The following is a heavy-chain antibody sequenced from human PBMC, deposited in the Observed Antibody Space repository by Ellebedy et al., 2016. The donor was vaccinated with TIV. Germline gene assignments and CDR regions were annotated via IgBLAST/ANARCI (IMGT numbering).Heavy chain of an antibody. J-gene: IGHJ4*02. CDR1: GGSTSSRDYY. D-gene: IGHD3-10*01. Sequence: SETLSLTCTVSGGSTSSRDYYWGWIRQPPGKGLKWIAAMFHSGSPNYSSSLKSRLTTSRDKSKNQFSLRLSSVTAEDTAVYYCARGYYDWGNSYHFDSWGQGALVTVSS. CDR3: ARGYYDWGNSYHFDS. CDR2: MFHSGSP. V-gene: IGHV4-39*07.